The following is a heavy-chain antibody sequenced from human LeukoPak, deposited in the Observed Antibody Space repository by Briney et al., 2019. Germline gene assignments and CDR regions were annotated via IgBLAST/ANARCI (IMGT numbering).Heavy chain of an antibody. V-gene: IGHV3-30*04. D-gene: IGHD3-10*01. CDR1: GFTFSRFA. CDR2: ISYDGSNQ. Sequence: GGSLRLSCAASGFTFSRFAMHWVRQAPGKGLEWVALISYDGSNQYYADSVKGRFTISRDNSKNTLYLQMNSLRAEDTAVYYCASQGPGGYWGQGTLVTVSS. J-gene: IGHJ4*02. CDR3: ASQGPGGY.